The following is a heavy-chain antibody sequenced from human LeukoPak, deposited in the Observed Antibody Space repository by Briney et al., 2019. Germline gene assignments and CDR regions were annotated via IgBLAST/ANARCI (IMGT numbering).Heavy chain of an antibody. Sequence: PSETLSLTCAVSGGSISSGGYSWSWIRQPPGKGLEWIGEINHSGSTNYNPSLKSRVTISVDTSKNQFSLKLSSVTAADTAVYYCAREWEECSSTSCHTGSRGTYNWFDPWGQGTLVTVSS. CDR1: GGSISSGGYS. CDR3: AREWEECSSTSCHTGSRGTYNWFDP. CDR2: INHSGST. V-gene: IGHV4-34*01. J-gene: IGHJ5*02. D-gene: IGHD2-2*01.